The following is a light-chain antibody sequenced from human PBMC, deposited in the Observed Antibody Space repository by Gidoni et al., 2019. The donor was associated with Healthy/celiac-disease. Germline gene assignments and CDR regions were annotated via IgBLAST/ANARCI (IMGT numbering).Light chain of an antibody. V-gene: IGKV4-1*01. CDR1: QSVLYSSNNNNY. CDR3: QQYYSTPLT. J-gene: IGKJ4*01. CDR2: WAS. Sequence: DIVMTQSPASLDVSLGERATINCKSSQSVLYSSNNNNYLAWYQQKPGQPPKLLIYWASTRESGVPYRFSGSGSGTDFTLTISSLQAEDVAVYYCQQYYSTPLTFGGGTKVEIK.